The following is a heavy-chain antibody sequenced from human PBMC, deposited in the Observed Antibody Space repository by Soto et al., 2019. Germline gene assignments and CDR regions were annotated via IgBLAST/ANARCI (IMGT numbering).Heavy chain of an antibody. D-gene: IGHD1-26*01. CDR2: IYTSGST. V-gene: IGHV4-4*07. J-gene: IGHJ5*02. CDR3: ARDPQYKVGATNWFDP. Sequence: TLSLTCTVSGGSISSYYWSWIRQPAGEGLEWIGRIYTSGSTNYNPSLKRRVTMSVDTSKNQFSLKLSSVTAAEAAVYYCARDPQYKVGATNWFDPWGQGTMVTVSS. CDR1: GGSISSYY.